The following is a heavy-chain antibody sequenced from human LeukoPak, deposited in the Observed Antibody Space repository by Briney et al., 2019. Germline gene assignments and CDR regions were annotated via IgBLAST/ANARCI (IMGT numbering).Heavy chain of an antibody. CDR3: ASRLAGSYMDY. Sequence: GGPLRLSCAPSGFTASSYYMSCVRQATGKALEWVSVICSGGSTYYADSVKGRFTISRDNSKNTLYLQMNSLRAEDTAVYYCASRLAGSYMDYWGQGTLVTVSS. D-gene: IGHD3-10*01. J-gene: IGHJ4*02. V-gene: IGHV3-53*01. CDR1: GFTASSYY. CDR2: ICSGGST.